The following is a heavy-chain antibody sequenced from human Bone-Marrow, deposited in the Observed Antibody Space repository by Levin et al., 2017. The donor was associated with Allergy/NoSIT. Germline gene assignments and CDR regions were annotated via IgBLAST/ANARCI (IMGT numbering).Heavy chain of an antibody. V-gene: IGHV4-30-4*01. Sequence: PSETLSLTCAVSGGSVSNGDHYWTWVRQPPGKGLEFIAFVYDSGSAHYNPSLKSRVTISVDTPKNQFSLDLDSVTAADTAVYFCARGSYSGSLDYWGQGSLVTVSS. CDR3: ARGSYSGSLDY. D-gene: IGHD2-21*01. CDR2: VYDSGSA. CDR1: GGSVSNGDHY. J-gene: IGHJ4*02.